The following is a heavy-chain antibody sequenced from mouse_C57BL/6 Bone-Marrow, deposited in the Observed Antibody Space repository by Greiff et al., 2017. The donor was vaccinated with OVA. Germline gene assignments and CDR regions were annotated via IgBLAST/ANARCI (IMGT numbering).Heavy chain of an antibody. D-gene: IGHD1-1*01. CDR2: IWSGGST. CDR3: ARIYYGSSGWYFDV. V-gene: IGHV2-2*01. J-gene: IGHJ1*03. Sequence: QVQLKESGPGLVQPSQSLSITCTVSGFSLPSYGVHWVRQSPGTGLEWLGVIWSGGSTDYNAAFISRLSISKDNSKSQVFFKMNSLQADDTAIYYCARIYYGSSGWYFDVWGTGTTVTVSS. CDR1: GFSLPSYG.